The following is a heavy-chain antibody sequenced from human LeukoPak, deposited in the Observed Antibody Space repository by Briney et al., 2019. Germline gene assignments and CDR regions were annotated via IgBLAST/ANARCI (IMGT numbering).Heavy chain of an antibody. Sequence: TGGSLRLSCAASGFTFSSYAMHWVRQAPGKGLEYVSAISSNGGSTYYANSVKGRFTISRDNSKNTLYLQMGSLRAEDMAVYYCARGHSSGWSGGFDYWGQGTLVTVSS. CDR3: ARGHSSGWSGGFDY. V-gene: IGHV3-64*01. CDR2: ISSNGGST. CDR1: GFTFSSYA. J-gene: IGHJ4*02. D-gene: IGHD6-19*01.